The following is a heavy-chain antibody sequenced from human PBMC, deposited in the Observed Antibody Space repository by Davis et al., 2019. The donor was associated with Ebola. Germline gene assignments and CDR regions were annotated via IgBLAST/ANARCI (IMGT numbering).Heavy chain of an antibody. CDR3: ARRSGWIQYYFDY. CDR1: GGSFSGYY. Sequence: MPSETLSLTCAVYGGSFSGYYWSWIRQPPGKGLEWIGEINHSGSTNYNPSLKSRVTISVDTSKNQFSLKLSSVTAADTAVYYCARRSGWIQYYFDYWGQGTLVTASS. CDR2: INHSGST. D-gene: IGHD6-19*01. V-gene: IGHV4-34*01. J-gene: IGHJ4*02.